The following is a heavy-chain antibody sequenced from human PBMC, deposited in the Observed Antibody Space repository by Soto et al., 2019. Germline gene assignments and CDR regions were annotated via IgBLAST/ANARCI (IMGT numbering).Heavy chain of an antibody. CDR2: TRNKLKTYTT. CDR3: AYDSSGYPPGDAFDI. CDR1: GFTFSDRY. J-gene: IGHJ3*02. Sequence: PGWSLRLSCAASGFTFSDRYIDWVRQAPGKGLEWVGRTRNKLKTYTTEYAASVKGRFTMSRDDSKNSLYLQMNSLKTEDTTVYYCAYDSSGYPPGDAFDIWGQGTMVTVSS. D-gene: IGHD3-22*01. V-gene: IGHV3-72*01.